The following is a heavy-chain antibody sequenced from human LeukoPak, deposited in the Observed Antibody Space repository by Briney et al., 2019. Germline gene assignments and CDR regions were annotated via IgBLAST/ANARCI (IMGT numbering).Heavy chain of an antibody. V-gene: IGHV3-21*04. J-gene: IGHJ4*02. CDR2: ISSSSSYI. Sequence: GGSLRLSCAASGFTFSSYSMNWVRQAPGKGLEWVSSISSSSSYIYYADSVKGRFTISRDNAKNSLYLQMNSLRAEDTAFYYCAKGGGYSYGYGYFDYWGQGTLVTVSS. CDR3: AKGGGYSYGYGYFDY. CDR1: GFTFSSYS. D-gene: IGHD5-18*01.